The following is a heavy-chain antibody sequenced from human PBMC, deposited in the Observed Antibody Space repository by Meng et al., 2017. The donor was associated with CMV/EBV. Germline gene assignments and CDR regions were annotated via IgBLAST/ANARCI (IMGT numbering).Heavy chain of an antibody. CDR2: IRYDGSNK. CDR3: AKFSQGSGSYYRRNYYYGMDV. J-gene: IGHJ6*02. Sequence: GGSLRLSCAASGFTFSSYGMHWVRQAPGKGLEWVAFIRYDGSNKYYADSVKGRFTISRDNSKNTLYLQMNSLRAEDTAVYYCAKFSQGSGSYYRRNYYYGMDVWGQGTTVTVSS. CDR1: GFTFSSYG. V-gene: IGHV3-30*02. D-gene: IGHD3-10*01.